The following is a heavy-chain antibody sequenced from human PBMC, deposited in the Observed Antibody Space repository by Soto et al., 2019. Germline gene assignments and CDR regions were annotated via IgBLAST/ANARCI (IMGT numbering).Heavy chain of an antibody. D-gene: IGHD2-21*01. CDR1: GASVTNYY. CDR2: SSYSGTT. V-gene: IGHV4-59*02. CDR3: ARARGLWGSNL. Sequence: QVQLQESGPGLVKPSETLSLTCSVSGASVTNYYWSWIRQPPGKGLEWIGYSSYSGTTNYNPSLMSRVTISIDTSENQFSLRLSSVTAADTAVYFCARARGLWGSNLWGQGTLVTVSS. J-gene: IGHJ5*02.